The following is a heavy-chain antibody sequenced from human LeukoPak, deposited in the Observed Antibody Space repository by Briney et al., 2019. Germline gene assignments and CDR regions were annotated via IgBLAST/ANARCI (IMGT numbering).Heavy chain of an antibody. CDR1: GYTFTSYY. V-gene: IGHV1-46*01. J-gene: IGHJ6*04. CDR2: INPSGGST. Sequence: ASVKVSCKASGYTFTSYYMHWVRQAPGQGLEWMVIINPSGGSTSYAQKFQGRVTMTRDTSTSTVYMELSSLRSEDTAVYYCARELSSSTQTLNYYYYYGMDVWGKGTTVTVSS. CDR3: ARELSSSTQTLNYYYYYGMDV. D-gene: IGHD2-2*01.